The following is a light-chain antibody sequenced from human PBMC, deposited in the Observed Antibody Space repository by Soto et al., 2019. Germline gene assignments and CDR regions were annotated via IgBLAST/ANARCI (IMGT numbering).Light chain of an antibody. V-gene: IGKV1-27*01. CDR1: QGISNY. CDR2: AAS. Sequence: DIQKTQSPSSLSASVRDRVTITCRASQGISNYLAWYQQKPGKVPKLLMYAASTLQSGVPSRFSGSGSGTDFTLTISSLQPEDVATYYCQKYNSAPWTFGQGTKVEIK. CDR3: QKYNSAPWT. J-gene: IGKJ1*01.